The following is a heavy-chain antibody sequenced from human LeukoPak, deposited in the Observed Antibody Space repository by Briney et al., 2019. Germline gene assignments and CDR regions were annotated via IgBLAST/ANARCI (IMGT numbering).Heavy chain of an antibody. J-gene: IGHJ4*02. D-gene: IGHD3-10*01. Sequence: SETLSLTCAVYGGSFSGYYWSWIRQPPGKGLEWIGEINHSGSTNYNPSLKSRVTISVDTSKNQFSLKLSSVTAADTAVYYCARIPYYYGSGSSAPPIDYWGQGTLVTVSS. CDR3: ARIPYYYGSGSSAPPIDY. V-gene: IGHV4-34*01. CDR1: GGSFSGYY. CDR2: INHSGST.